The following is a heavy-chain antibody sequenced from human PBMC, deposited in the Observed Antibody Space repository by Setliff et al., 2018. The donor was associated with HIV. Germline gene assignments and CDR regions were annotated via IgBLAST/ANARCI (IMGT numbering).Heavy chain of an antibody. CDR2: IYNSGNT. J-gene: IGHJ6*03. CDR1: GGAISSRSYY. CDR3: SKILNLYNYMDA. D-gene: IGHD3-9*01. Sequence: SETLSLTCTVSGGAISSRSYYWGWIRQPPGKGLEWIGDIYNSGNTNSNPSLKSRVTFSLDTSKNQFSLRLSSVTAADTAVYYCSKILNLYNYMDAWGKGNPGHRLL. V-gene: IGHV4-61*05.